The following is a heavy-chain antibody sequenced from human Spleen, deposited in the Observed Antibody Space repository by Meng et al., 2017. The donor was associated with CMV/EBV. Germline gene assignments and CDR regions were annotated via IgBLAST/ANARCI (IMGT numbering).Heavy chain of an antibody. Sequence: VPVVGSGGGLVKPGESLILTCGACGFHFSDYYMSWIRQAPGKGLEWVSYISSSSSYTNYADSVKGRFTISRDNAKNSLYLQMNSLRAEDTAVYYCARRAIAVAGGFDYWGQGTLVTVSS. CDR3: ARRAIAVAGGFDY. CDR2: ISSSSSYT. D-gene: IGHD6-19*01. CDR1: GFHFSDYY. J-gene: IGHJ4*02. V-gene: IGHV3-11*06.